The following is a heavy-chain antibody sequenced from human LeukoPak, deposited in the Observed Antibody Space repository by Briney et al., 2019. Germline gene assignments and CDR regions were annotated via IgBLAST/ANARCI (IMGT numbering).Heavy chain of an antibody. Sequence: SETLSLTCAVSGGSISSGGYSWSWIRQPPGKGLEWIGYIYHSGSTYYNPSLKSRVTISVDRSKNQFSLKLSSVTAADTAVYYCARVSLMIVGNDAFDIWGQGTMVTVSS. V-gene: IGHV4-30-2*01. J-gene: IGHJ3*02. CDR1: GGSISSGGYS. D-gene: IGHD3-22*01. CDR2: IYHSGST. CDR3: ARVSLMIVGNDAFDI.